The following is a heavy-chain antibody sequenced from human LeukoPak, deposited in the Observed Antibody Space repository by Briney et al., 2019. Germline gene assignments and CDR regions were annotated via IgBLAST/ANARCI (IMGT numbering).Heavy chain of an antibody. Sequence: ASVKVCCKVSGYTLTELSMHWVRQAPGKGLEWMGGFDPEDGETIYAQKFQGRVTMTEDTSTDTAYMELSSLRSEDTAVYYCATSDSSGYPPFEYWGQGTLVTVSS. CDR3: ATSDSSGYPPFEY. CDR2: FDPEDGET. D-gene: IGHD3-22*01. CDR1: GYTLTELS. V-gene: IGHV1-24*01. J-gene: IGHJ4*02.